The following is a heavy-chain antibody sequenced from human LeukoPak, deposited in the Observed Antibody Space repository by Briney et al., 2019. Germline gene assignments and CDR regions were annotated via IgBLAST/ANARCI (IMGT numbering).Heavy chain of an antibody. CDR3: ATIKRYDTRRSASVGVDH. V-gene: IGHV3-30*03. D-gene: IGHD2-15*01. CDR1: GFTFSSYE. CDR2: ISYDGSNK. J-gene: IGHJ4*02. Sequence: GSLRLSCAASGFTFSSYEMNWVRQAPGKGLEWVAVISYDGSNKYYADSVKGRFTISRDNSKNTLYLQMNSLRAEDTAVYYCATIKRYDTRRSASVGVDHWGQGTLVTVSS.